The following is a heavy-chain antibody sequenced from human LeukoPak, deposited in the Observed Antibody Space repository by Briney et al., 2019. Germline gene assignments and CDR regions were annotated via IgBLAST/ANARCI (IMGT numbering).Heavy chain of an antibody. J-gene: IGHJ4*02. CDR1: GYTFTSYY. Sequence: ASVKVSCKASGYTFTSYYMHWVRQAPGQGLEWMGIINPSGGSTSYAQKFQGRVTMTRDTPTSTVYMELRSLRSDDTAVYYCARDAGRNYFDYWGQGTLVTVSS. CDR2: INPSGGST. V-gene: IGHV1-46*01. CDR3: ARDAGRNYFDY.